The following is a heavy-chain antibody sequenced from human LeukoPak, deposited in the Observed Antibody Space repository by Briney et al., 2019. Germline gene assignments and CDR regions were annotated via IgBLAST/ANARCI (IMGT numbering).Heavy chain of an antibody. V-gene: IGHV3-23*01. J-gene: IGHJ4*02. D-gene: IGHD1-26*01. CDR1: GFTFSSYA. CDR3: AKAMRGRYLEGY. CDR2: ISGSGGST. Sequence: GGSLRLSRAASGFTFSSYAMSWVRQAPGKGLEWVSAISGSGGSTYYADSVKGRFTISRDNSKNTLYLQMNSLRAEDTAVYYCAKAMRGRYLEGYWGQGALVTVSS.